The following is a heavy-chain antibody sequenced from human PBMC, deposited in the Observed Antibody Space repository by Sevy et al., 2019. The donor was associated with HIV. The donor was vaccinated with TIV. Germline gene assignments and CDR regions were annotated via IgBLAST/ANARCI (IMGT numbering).Heavy chain of an antibody. CDR3: VRAIATADSF. CDR1: GFSLSNYW. V-gene: IGHV3-7*01. CDR2: INQDGTTG. D-gene: IGHD6-13*01. J-gene: IGHJ4*02. Sequence: GGSLRLSCAASGFSLSNYWMLWVRQAPGKGLEWVANINQDGTTGYYVDSVKGRFTISRDNAKNLVFLHMNSLRAEDTALYYCVRAIATADSFWGQGILVTVSS.